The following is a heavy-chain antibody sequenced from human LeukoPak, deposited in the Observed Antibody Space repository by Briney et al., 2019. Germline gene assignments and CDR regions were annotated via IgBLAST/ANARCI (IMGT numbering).Heavy chain of an antibody. V-gene: IGHV4-59*08. Sequence: SETLSLTCSVFGGSISKYYWSWIRQPPGKGLEWIGDIYYSGSTNYNPSLKSRVTISVDTSKNQFSLRLSSVTAADTAVYYSARLASGSYGPLTPFDYWGQGTLVTVSS. CDR3: ARLASGSYGPLTPFDY. CDR1: GGSISKYY. J-gene: IGHJ4*02. CDR2: IYYSGST. D-gene: IGHD1-26*01.